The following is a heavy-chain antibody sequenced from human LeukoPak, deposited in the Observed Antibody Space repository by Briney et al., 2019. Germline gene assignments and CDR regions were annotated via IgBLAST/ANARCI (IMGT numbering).Heavy chain of an antibody. CDR3: ARPSYYGSGSYYNYRY. D-gene: IGHD3-10*01. V-gene: IGHV1-69*06. CDR2: IIPIFGTA. J-gene: IGHJ4*02. Sequence: SVKVSCKASGGTFSSYAISWVRQAPGQGLEWMGGIIPIFGTANYAQKFQGRVTITADKSTSTAYMELRSLRSDDTAVYYCARPSYYGSGSYYNYRYWGQGTLVTVSS. CDR1: GGTFSSYA.